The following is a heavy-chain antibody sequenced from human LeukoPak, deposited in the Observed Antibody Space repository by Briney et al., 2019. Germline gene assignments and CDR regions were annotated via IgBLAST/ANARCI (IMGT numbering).Heavy chain of an antibody. D-gene: IGHD3-10*01. CDR2: ISSSSSTI. V-gene: IGHV3-48*01. CDR1: GFTFSSYS. Sequence: GGSLRPSCAASGFTFSSYSMNWVRQAPGKGLEWVSYISSSSSTIYYADSVKGRFTISRDNAKNSLYLQMNSLRAEDTAVYYCARALDYGSGSYGGGYWGQGTLVTVSS. CDR3: ARALDYGSGSYGGGY. J-gene: IGHJ4*02.